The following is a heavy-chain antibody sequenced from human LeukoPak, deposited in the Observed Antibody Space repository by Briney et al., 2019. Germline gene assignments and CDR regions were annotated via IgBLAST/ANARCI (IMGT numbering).Heavy chain of an antibody. CDR2: IRYDGSNK. D-gene: IGHD3-10*01. V-gene: IGHV3-30*02. J-gene: IGHJ3*02. CDR3: AKDGWFGESDDFDI. Sequence: GGTLRLSCAASGFTFSSYGMHWVRQAPGKGLEWVAFIRYDGSNKYYADSVKGRFTISRDNSKNTLYLQMNSLRAEDTAVYYCAKDGWFGESDDFDIWGQGTMVTVSS. CDR1: GFTFSSYG.